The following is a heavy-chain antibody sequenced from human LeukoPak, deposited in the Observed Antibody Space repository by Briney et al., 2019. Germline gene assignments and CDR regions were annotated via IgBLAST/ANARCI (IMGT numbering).Heavy chain of an antibody. J-gene: IGHJ4*02. D-gene: IGHD3/OR15-3a*01. V-gene: IGHV3-53*01. CDR3: ARGTLDN. Sequence: PGGSLRLSCAASGFSVSTSYINWVRQAPGKGLEWVSVIYSDGSTKYADFVKARFTISRDNSKNTVYLQMKSLRVEDTAVYYCARGTLDNWGQGTLVTVSS. CDR1: GFSVSTSY. CDR2: IYSDGST.